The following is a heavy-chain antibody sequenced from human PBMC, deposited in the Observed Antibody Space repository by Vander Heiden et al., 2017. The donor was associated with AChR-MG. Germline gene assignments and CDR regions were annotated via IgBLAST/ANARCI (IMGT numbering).Heavy chain of an antibody. CDR1: GGTFSSYA. V-gene: IGHV1-69*06. CDR2: IIPIFGTA. J-gene: IGHJ4*02. CDR3: AREGEYSSSWYPPEY. Sequence: QVQLVQSAAEVKKPGSSVKVSCKASGGTFSSYAISWVRQAPGQGFEWMGGIIPIFGTANYAQKFQGRVTITADKSTSTAYMELSSLRSEDTAVYYCAREGEYSSSWYPPEYWGQGTLVTVSS. D-gene: IGHD6-13*01.